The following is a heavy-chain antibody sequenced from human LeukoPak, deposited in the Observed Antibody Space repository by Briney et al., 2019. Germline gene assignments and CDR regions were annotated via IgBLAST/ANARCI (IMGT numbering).Heavy chain of an antibody. D-gene: IGHD3-22*01. J-gene: IGHJ4*02. CDR1: GGSISSSLYY. Sequence: SETLSLTCSVSGGSISSSLYYWGWIRQPPGKGLEWIGHIYYSGSTNYNPSLTSRVTISVDTSKNQFSLRLSSVTAADTAVYYCARVSRYYDSSGYYYVYYFDYWGQGTLVTVSS. V-gene: IGHV4-61*05. CDR3: ARVSRYYDSSGYYYVYYFDY. CDR2: IYYSGST.